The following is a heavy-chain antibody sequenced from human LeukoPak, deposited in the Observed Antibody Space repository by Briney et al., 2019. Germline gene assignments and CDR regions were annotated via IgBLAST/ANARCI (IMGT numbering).Heavy chain of an antibody. V-gene: IGHV3-7*01. J-gene: IGHJ6*02. Sequence: GGSLRLSCAASGFTFSSYWMSWVRQAPGKGLEWVANIKQDGSEKYYVDSVKGRFTISRDNAKNSLYLQMNSLRAEDTAVYYCAREGRWLQFAYGMDVWGQGTTVTVSS. CDR1: GFTFSSYW. D-gene: IGHD5-24*01. CDR2: IKQDGSEK. CDR3: AREGRWLQFAYGMDV.